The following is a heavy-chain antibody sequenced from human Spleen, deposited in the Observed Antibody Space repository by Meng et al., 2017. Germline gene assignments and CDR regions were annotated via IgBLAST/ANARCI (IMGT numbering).Heavy chain of an antibody. CDR1: GFTLVGHL. CDR3: ARDFGGWYDV. CDR2: TNSDGSIK. J-gene: IGHJ5*02. D-gene: IGHD3-3*01. V-gene: IGHV3-74*01. Sequence: EVQLVESGGDLVQPGGSLRLSCGASGFTLVGHLVHWVRQVPGEGLSWVSRTNSDGSIKNYAVSVRGRITISRDDAKKPVYLEMNSLRVEDTAVYYCARDFGGWYDVWGQGTLVTVSS.